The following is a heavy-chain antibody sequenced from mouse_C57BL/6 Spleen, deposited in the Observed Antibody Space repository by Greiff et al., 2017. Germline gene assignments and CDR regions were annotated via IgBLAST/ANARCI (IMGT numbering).Heavy chain of an antibody. V-gene: IGHV1-50*01. CDR2: IDPSDSYT. Sequence: QVQLQQPGAELVKPGASVTLSCKASGYTFTSYWMQWVKQRPGQGLEWIGEIDPSDSYTNYNQKFKGKATLTVDTSSSTAYMQLSSLTSEDSAVYYCARWTTVVPFDYWGQGTTRTVSS. J-gene: IGHJ2*01. D-gene: IGHD1-1*01. CDR3: ARWTTVVPFDY. CDR1: GYTFTSYW.